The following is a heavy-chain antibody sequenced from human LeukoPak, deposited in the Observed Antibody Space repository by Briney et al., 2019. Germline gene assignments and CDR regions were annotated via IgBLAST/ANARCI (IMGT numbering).Heavy chain of an antibody. CDR2: INHSGST. J-gene: IGHJ6*02. CDR3: AREVRYFDWTDYYYYYGMDV. CDR1: GGSFSGYY. Sequence: SETLSLTCAVYGGSFSGYYWSWIRQPPGKGLEWIGEINHSGSTNYNPSLKSRVTISVDTSKNQSSLKLSSVTAADTAVYYCAREVRYFDWTDYYYYYGMDVWGQGTTVTVSS. V-gene: IGHV4-34*01. D-gene: IGHD3-9*01.